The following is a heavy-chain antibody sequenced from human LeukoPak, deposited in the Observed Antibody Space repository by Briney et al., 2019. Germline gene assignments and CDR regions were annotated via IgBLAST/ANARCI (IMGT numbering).Heavy chain of an antibody. D-gene: IGHD6-19*01. CDR1: GYTFTGYY. CDR2: INPNSGGT. Sequence: ASVKVSCKASGYTFTGYYMHWVRQAPGQGLEWMGWINPNSGGTNYAQKFQGRVTMTRDTSINTAYMELSRLRSDDTAVYYCARDGKYSSERFDYWGQGTLVTVSS. V-gene: IGHV1-2*02. CDR3: ARDGKYSSERFDY. J-gene: IGHJ4*02.